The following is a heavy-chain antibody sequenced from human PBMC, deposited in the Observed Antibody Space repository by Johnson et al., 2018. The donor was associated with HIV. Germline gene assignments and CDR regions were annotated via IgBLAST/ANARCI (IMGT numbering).Heavy chain of an antibody. J-gene: IGHJ3*02. D-gene: IGHD6-19*01. V-gene: IGHV3-30*04. CDR1: RFTFRHYA. CDR2: ISYDGSNK. CDR3: TRDSVAPDAFDI. Sequence: QMQLVESGGGVVQPGRSLRLSCAASRFTFRHYAMHWVRQAPGKGLEGVAAISYDGSNKYYADSVKGRFTISRDNSKNTLYLQMNSLRGEDTAVYYCTRDSVAPDAFDIWGQGTMVTVSS.